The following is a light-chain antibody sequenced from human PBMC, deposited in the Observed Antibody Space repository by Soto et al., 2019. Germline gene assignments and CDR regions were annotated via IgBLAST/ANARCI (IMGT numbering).Light chain of an antibody. J-gene: IGLJ1*01. CDR2: LNSDGSH. CDR1: SGHSSYA. Sequence: QSVLTQSPSASASLGASVKLTCTLSSGHSSYAIAWHQQQPEKGPRYLMKLNSDGSHSKGDGIPDRFSGSNSGAERYLTISSLQSEDEADYYCQTWGTGIRVFGTGTKVTVL. CDR3: QTWGTGIRV. V-gene: IGLV4-69*01.